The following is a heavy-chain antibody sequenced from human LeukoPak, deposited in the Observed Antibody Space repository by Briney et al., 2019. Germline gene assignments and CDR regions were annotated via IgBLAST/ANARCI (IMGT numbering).Heavy chain of an antibody. V-gene: IGHV1-2*06. J-gene: IGHJ4*02. CDR2: INPNSGDT. CDR3: ARVYCSSTSCLFDY. D-gene: IGHD2-2*01. CDR1: GYTFTGYH. Sequence: VASVKVSCKASGYTFTGYHMHWVRQAPGQGLEWMGRINPNSGDTNNAQKFQGRVTMTRDTSISTAYMDLSRLTSDDTAVYYCARVYCSSTSCLFDYWGQGTLVTVSS.